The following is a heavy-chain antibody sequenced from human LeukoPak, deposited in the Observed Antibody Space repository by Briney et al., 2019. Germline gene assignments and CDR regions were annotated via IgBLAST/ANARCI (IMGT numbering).Heavy chain of an antibody. D-gene: IGHD3-22*01. CDR2: IWYDGSNK. J-gene: IGHJ5*02. CDR3: ARGGSPQWLSAENWFDP. CDR1: GFTFSSYG. V-gene: IGHV3-33*01. Sequence: GGSLRLSCAASGFTFSSYGMHWVRQAPGKGLEWVAVIWYDGSNKYYADSVKGRFTISRDNSKNTLYLQMNSLRAEDTAVYYCARGGSPQWLSAENWFDPWGQGTLVTVSS.